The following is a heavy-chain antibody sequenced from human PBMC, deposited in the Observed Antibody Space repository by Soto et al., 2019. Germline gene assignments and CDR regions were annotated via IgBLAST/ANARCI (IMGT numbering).Heavy chain of an antibody. CDR3: ARYHSSGIFVY. D-gene: IGHD3-22*01. CDR2: ISSSSSYI. CDR1: GFTFSTYS. J-gene: IGHJ4*02. Sequence: GGSLRLSCAASGFTFSTYSMNWFRQAPGNGLEWVSSISSSSSYIYYADSVMGRFTISRDNSKNSLYLQMNSLRAEDTAVYYCARYHSSGIFVYWCQETLLTVSS. V-gene: IGHV3-21*01.